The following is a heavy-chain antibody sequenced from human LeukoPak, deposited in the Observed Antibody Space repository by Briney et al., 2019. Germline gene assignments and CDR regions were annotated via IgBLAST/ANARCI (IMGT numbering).Heavy chain of an antibody. Sequence: ASVKVSCKASGYTFTSYGISWGRQAPGQGLEWMGWISAYNGNTNYAQKLQGRVTMTTDTSTSTAYMELRSLRSDDTAVYYCARGREQLAKDYYYYYMDVWGKGTTVTVSS. J-gene: IGHJ6*03. CDR1: GYTFTSYG. D-gene: IGHD6-13*01. V-gene: IGHV1-18*04. CDR3: ARGREQLAKDYYYYYMDV. CDR2: ISAYNGNT.